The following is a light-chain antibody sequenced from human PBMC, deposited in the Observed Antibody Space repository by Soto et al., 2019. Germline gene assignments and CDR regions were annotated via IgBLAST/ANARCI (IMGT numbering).Light chain of an antibody. CDR2: LGS. CDR1: QSLLHSNGYKY. V-gene: IGKV2-28*01. CDR3: MQALQTPWT. Sequence: DIVMTQSPLSLPVTPGEPASISCRSSQSLLHSNGYKYLDWYLQKPGQSPQLLIYLGSNRASGVPDRFSVSGSGTDFTLKISRVEAEDAGVYYCMQALQTPWTFGRGTKVEIK. J-gene: IGKJ1*01.